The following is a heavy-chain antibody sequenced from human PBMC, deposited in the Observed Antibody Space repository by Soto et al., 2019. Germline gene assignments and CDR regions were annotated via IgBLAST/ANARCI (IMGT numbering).Heavy chain of an antibody. V-gene: IGHV3-30*04. D-gene: IGHD3-10*01. CDR1: GFTFSSYA. CDR3: ARGDPYYGSGSYAFDI. CDR2: ISYDGSNK. Sequence: GGSRRLSCAASGFTFSSYAMHWVRQAPGKGLEWVAVISYDGSNKYYADSVKGRFTISRDNSKNTLYLQMNSLRAEDTAVYYCARGDPYYGSGSYAFDIWGQGTMVTVSS. J-gene: IGHJ3*02.